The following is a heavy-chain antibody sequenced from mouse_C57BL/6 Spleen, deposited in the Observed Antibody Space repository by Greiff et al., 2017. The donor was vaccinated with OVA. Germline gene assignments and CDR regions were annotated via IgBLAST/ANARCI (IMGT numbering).Heavy chain of an antibody. CDR1: GSTFTSYW. CDR3: ARDDGYYGSPFAY. Sequence: QVQLQQPGAELVRPGSSVKLSCKASGSTFTSYWLDWVMQRPGQGLAWIGNLYPSDSETHYTQKFKDKATLTVDKSSITAYMQLSSLTSEDSAVYYCARDDGYYGSPFAYWGQGTLVTGAA. CDR2: LYPSDSET. V-gene: IGHV1-61*01. J-gene: IGHJ3*01. D-gene: IGHD2-3*01.